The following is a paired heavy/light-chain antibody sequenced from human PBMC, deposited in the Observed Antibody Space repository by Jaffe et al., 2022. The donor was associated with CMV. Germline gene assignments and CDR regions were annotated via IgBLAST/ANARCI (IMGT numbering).Heavy chain of an antibody. Sequence: EVQLVESGGGLIQPGGSLRLSCAASGLTVSSNYMSWVRQAPGKGLEWVSVIYSGSSTYYADSVKGRFTISRDNSKNTVYLQMNSLRAEDTAVYYCARQRVELITGTPPYFDYWGQGTLVTVSS. D-gene: IGHD1-20*01. CDR3: ARQRVELITGTPPYFDY. V-gene: IGHV3-53*01. CDR1: GLTVSSNY. CDR2: IYSGSST. J-gene: IGHJ4*02.
Light chain of an antibody. CDR2: AAS. Sequence: DIQMTQSPSSLSASVGDRVTITCRASQSISSYLNWYQQKPGKAPNLLIYAASSLQSGVPSRFSGSGSGTDFTLIISSLQPEDFATYYCQQSRSTVTVSFGQGTKLEIK. CDR3: QQSRSTVTVS. V-gene: IGKV1-39*01. CDR1: QSISSY. J-gene: IGKJ2*03.